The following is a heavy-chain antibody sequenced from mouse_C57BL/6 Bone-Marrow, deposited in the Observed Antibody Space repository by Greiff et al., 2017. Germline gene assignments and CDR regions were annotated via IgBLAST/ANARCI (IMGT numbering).Heavy chain of an antibody. V-gene: IGHV1-50*01. J-gene: IGHJ2*01. CDR2: IAPSDSYT. CDR3: ARYSNFYFDD. Sequence: VQLQQPGAELVKPGASVKLSCKASGYTFTSYWMQWVQQRPGQGLEWIGVIAPSDSYTNYNEKFKGKATLTADTSSSTAYMQFRSLTSEDADIYYCARYSNFYFDDWGQGTTLTVSS. CDR1: GYTFTSYW. D-gene: IGHD2-5*01.